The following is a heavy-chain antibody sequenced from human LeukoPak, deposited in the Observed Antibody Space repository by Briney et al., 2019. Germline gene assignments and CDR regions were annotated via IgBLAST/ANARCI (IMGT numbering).Heavy chain of an antibody. CDR2: INPNSGGT. Sequence: ASVKVACKASENTFTGYYMHWVRQAPGQGLEWMGWINPNSGGTNYAQKFQGRVTMTRDTSISTAYMELSRLRSDDTAVYYCARDPQYYYDSSGYYEYNWFDPWGQGTLVTVSS. J-gene: IGHJ5*02. CDR1: ENTFTGYY. D-gene: IGHD3-22*01. CDR3: ARDPQYYYDSSGYYEYNWFDP. V-gene: IGHV1-2*02.